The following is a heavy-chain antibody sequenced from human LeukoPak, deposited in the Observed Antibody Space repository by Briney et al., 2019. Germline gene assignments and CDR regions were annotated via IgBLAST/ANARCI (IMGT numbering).Heavy chain of an antibody. Sequence: SETLSLTCAVYGGSFSGYYWSWIRHPPGKGLEGIGEINHSGSTNYNPSLKSRVTISVDTSKNQFSLKLSSVTAADTAVYYCARGSDTAMVTLPFGYWGQGTLVTVSS. J-gene: IGHJ4*02. CDR2: INHSGST. CDR1: GGSFSGYY. CDR3: ARGSDTAMVTLPFGY. D-gene: IGHD5-18*01. V-gene: IGHV4-34*01.